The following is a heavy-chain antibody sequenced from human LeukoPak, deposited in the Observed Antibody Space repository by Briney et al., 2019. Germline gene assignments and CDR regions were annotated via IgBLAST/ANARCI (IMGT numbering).Heavy chain of an antibody. CDR1: GFTSDDYA. Sequence: PGRSLRLSCAASGFTSDDYAMHWVRQAPGKGLEWVSGISWNSGSIGYADSVKGRFTISRDNAKNSLYLQMNSLRAEDTALYYCAKDLGRITMVRGSQGFDYWGQGTLVTVSS. CDR3: AKDLGRITMVRGSQGFDY. D-gene: IGHD3-10*01. J-gene: IGHJ4*02. CDR2: ISWNSGSI. V-gene: IGHV3-9*02.